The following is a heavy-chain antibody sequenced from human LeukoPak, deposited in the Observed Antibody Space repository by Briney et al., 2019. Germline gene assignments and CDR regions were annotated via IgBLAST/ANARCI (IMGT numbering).Heavy chain of an antibody. Sequence: ASVKVSCKASGGTFSSYAISWVRQAPGQGLEWMGGIIPIFGTANYAQKFQGRVTITADESTSTAYMELSSLRSEDTAVYYCARSAVVFDYCDSSGYYYFDYWGQGTLVTVSS. CDR3: ARSAVVFDYCDSSGYYYFDY. CDR2: IIPIFGTA. D-gene: IGHD3-22*01. J-gene: IGHJ4*02. CDR1: GGTFSSYA. V-gene: IGHV1-69*13.